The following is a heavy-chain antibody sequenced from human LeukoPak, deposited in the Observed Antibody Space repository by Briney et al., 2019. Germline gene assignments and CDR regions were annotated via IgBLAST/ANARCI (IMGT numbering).Heavy chain of an antibody. CDR1: GASIRSSSYF. D-gene: IGHD5-24*01. J-gene: IGHJ1*01. CDR2: IYYTGNT. V-gene: IGHV4-39*01. CDR3: ARPVEMSAYFPH. Sequence: SETLSLTCTVSGASIRSSSYFWAWIRQPPGKGLEWIGSIYYTGNTHNNPSLKSRVTLSVDTSKNQFSLKLSSVTAADTAVYFCARPVEMSAYFPHWGQGTLVSVSS.